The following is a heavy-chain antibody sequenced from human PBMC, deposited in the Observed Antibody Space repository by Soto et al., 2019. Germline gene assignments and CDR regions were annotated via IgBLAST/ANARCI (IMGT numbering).Heavy chain of an antibody. CDR3: ARQQGSFYYYYGMDV. V-gene: IGHV1-18*01. CDR1: GYTFTSYG. J-gene: IGHJ6*02. Sequence: QVQLVQSGAEVKKPGASVKVSCKASGYTFTSYGISWVRQAPGQGLEGMGWISAYNGNTNYAQKLQGRVTMTTDTSTSTAYMELRSLRSDDTAVYYCARQQGSFYYYYGMDVWGQGTTVTVSS. CDR2: ISAYNGNT.